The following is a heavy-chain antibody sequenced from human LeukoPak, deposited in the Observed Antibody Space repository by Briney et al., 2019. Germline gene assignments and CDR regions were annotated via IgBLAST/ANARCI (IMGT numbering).Heavy chain of an antibody. CDR1: GGSISSSSYY. CDR2: IYYSGST. J-gene: IGHJ6*03. D-gene: IGHD6-19*01. Sequence: PSETLSLTCTVSGGSISSSSYYWGWIRQPPGKGLEWIGSIYYSGSTYYNPSLKSRVTISVDTSKNQFSLKLSSVTAADTAVYYCARGVSSGWYHYYYYYMDVWGKGTTVTISS. V-gene: IGHV4-39*07. CDR3: ARGVSSGWYHYYYYYMDV.